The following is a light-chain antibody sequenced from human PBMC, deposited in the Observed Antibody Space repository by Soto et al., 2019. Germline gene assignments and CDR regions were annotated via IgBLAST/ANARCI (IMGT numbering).Light chain of an antibody. CDR1: SSDVGGYNY. J-gene: IGLJ2*01. V-gene: IGLV2-8*01. Sequence: QSVLTQPPSASGSPGQSVTISCTGTSSDVGGYNYVSWYQQHPGKAPKLMIYEVTKRPSGVPDRFSGSKSGNTASLTVSGLQGGDEADYYCSSYAGSSNLVFGGGTKLTVL. CDR2: EVT. CDR3: SSYAGSSNLV.